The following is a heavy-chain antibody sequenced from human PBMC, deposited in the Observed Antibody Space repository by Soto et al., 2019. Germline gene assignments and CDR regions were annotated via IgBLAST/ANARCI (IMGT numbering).Heavy chain of an antibody. J-gene: IGHJ5*02. D-gene: IGHD6-25*01. CDR2: ISYHGNTE. Sequence: GGSLSLSCTPSGLPSSHYALHWLRPTPGKGLECVVYISYHGNTEKYSDPVKGRFNISRDNYKKEVYLQMTSLRIEDTAVYYGARVGLNVFRAANDSYNWFEPWGQGTLVTVSS. CDR1: GLPSSHYA. V-gene: IGHV3-30-3*01. CDR3: ARVGLNVFRAANDSYNWFEP.